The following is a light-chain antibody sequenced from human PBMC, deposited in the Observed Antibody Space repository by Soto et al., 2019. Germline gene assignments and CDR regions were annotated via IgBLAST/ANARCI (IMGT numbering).Light chain of an antibody. V-gene: IGKV3-20*01. CDR1: QSVSSGY. CDR3: QHYGTSPWT. CDR2: GAS. Sequence: EIVMTQSPATLSVSPGERATLSCRASQSVSSGYLAWYQQRPGQAPRLLIYGASTRATGIPDRFSGSGSGTDFTLTISRLEPEDFAVYYCQHYGTSPWTFGQGTKVDI. J-gene: IGKJ1*01.